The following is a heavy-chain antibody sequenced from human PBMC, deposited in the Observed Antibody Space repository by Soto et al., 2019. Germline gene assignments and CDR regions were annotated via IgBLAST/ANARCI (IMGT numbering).Heavy chain of an antibody. J-gene: IGHJ6*02. V-gene: IGHV3-7*01. CDR3: ARDRFWSGYYAYYYYGMDV. Sequence: PGGSLRLSCAASGFTFSSYWMSWVRQAPGKGLEWVANIKQDGSEKYYVDSVKGRFTISRDNAKNSLYLQMNSLRAEDTAVYYCARDRFWSGYYAYYYYGMDVWGQGTTVTVSS. CDR2: IKQDGSEK. CDR1: GFTFSSYW. D-gene: IGHD3-3*01.